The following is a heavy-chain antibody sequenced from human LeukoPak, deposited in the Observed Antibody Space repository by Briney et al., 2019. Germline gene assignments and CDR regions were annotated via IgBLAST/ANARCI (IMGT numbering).Heavy chain of an antibody. V-gene: IGHV1-69*04. D-gene: IGHD5-18*01. Sequence: GASVKVSCKASGGTFSSYAISWVRQAPGQGLEWMGRIIPILGIANYAQKFQGRVTITADKSTSTAYMELSSLRSEDTAVYYCAILRYSYGYSFGGNTSVVAFDIWGQGTMVTVSS. CDR2: IIPILGIA. CDR1: GGTFSSYA. J-gene: IGHJ3*02. CDR3: AILRYSYGYSFGGNTSVVAFDI.